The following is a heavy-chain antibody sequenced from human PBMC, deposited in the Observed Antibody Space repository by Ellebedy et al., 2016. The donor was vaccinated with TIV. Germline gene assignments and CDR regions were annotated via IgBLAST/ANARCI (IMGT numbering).Heavy chain of an antibody. CDR1: GYTFTSYG. CDR3: ARVAGRYWFDP. Sequence: AASVTVSCKASGYTFTSYGISWVRPAPGQGLEWMGWISVYNGNTNYAQKLQGRVTMTTDTSTSTAYMELRSLRSDDTAVYYCARVAGRYWFDPWGQGTLVTVSS. J-gene: IGHJ5*02. D-gene: IGHD3-9*01. CDR2: ISVYNGNT. V-gene: IGHV1-18*01.